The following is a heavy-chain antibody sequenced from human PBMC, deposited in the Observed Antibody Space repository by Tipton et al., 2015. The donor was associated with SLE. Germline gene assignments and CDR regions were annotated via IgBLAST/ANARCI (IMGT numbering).Heavy chain of an antibody. Sequence: TLSLTCAVYGGSFSGYYWSWIRQPPGKGLEWIGDINHSGSTNYNPSLKSRVTISVDTSKNQFSLRLSSVTAADTAVYYCARGGDYYDSSGYYFVAYFDHWGQGTLVTVSS. D-gene: IGHD3-22*01. CDR2: INHSGST. J-gene: IGHJ4*02. V-gene: IGHV4-34*01. CDR1: GGSFSGYY. CDR3: ARGGDYYDSSGYYFVAYFDH.